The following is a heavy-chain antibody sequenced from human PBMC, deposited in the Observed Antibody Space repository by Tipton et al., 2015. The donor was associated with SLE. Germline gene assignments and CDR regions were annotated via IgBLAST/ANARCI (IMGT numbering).Heavy chain of an antibody. D-gene: IGHD1-26*01. J-gene: IGHJ3*02. V-gene: IGHV3-9*01. CDR3: AREYHGRFYVNGAFDI. Sequence: RSLRLSCAASGFAFSNCAMHWVRQVPGKGLEWVSGISWHSGTIGYADSVKGRFTISRDNAKNSLYLQMNSLRVEDTAVYYCAREYHGRFYVNGAFDIWGQGTMVTVSS. CDR1: GFAFSNCA. CDR2: ISWHSGTI.